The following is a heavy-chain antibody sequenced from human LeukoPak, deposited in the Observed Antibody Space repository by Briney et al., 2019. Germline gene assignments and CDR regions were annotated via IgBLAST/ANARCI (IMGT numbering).Heavy chain of an antibody. Sequence: SVKVSCKASGGTFSSYAISWVRQAPGQGLEWMGRIIPILGIANYAQKFQGRVTITADKSTSTAYMELSSLRSEDTAVYYCARAGLRLGELSPFDYWGQGTLVTVSS. D-gene: IGHD3-16*02. V-gene: IGHV1-69*04. CDR2: IIPILGIA. CDR3: ARAGLRLGELSPFDY. J-gene: IGHJ4*02. CDR1: GGTFSSYA.